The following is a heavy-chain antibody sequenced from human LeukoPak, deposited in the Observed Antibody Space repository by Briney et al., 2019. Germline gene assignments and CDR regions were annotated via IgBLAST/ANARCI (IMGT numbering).Heavy chain of an antibody. CDR2: IYYSGST. CDR3: ARHMGLGYSYGYPYFDY. J-gene: IGHJ4*02. Sequence: SETLSLTCTVSGGPISSYYWSWIRQPPGKGLECIGYIYYSGSTNYNPSLKSRVTISVDTSKNQFSLKLSSVTAADTAVYYCARHMGLGYSYGYPYFDYWGQGTLVTVSS. CDR1: GGPISSYY. D-gene: IGHD5-18*01. V-gene: IGHV4-59*08.